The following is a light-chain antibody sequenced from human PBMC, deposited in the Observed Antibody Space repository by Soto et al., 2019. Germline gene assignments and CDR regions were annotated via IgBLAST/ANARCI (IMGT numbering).Light chain of an antibody. CDR1: SSNIGSST. V-gene: IGLV1-44*01. CDR3: AAWHDSPKGLV. Sequence: QSVLTQPPSASGTPGQRVTISCSGSSSNIGSSTVNWYQQFPGTAPKVLIYNNDQRPSGVPARFSGSKSGTSASLAISGLQAEDEADYYCAAWHDSPKGLVFGGGTKLTVL. J-gene: IGLJ3*02. CDR2: NND.